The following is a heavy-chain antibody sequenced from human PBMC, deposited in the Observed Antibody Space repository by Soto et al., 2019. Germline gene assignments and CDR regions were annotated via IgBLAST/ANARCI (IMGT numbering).Heavy chain of an antibody. Sequence: QLVQSGAEVKKPGASVKVSRKPSGYTFTTNGIGWVRRAPGQGLEWMGGISGYNGNTNYAQKVQGRVTMTTDPSTRTAYMELRSLRSDDTAVYYCARDNYERSGYFDYWGQGTRVTVSS. CDR1: GYTFTTNG. CDR3: ARDNYERSGYFDY. CDR2: ISGYNGNT. J-gene: IGHJ4*02. V-gene: IGHV1-18*04. D-gene: IGHD3-22*01.